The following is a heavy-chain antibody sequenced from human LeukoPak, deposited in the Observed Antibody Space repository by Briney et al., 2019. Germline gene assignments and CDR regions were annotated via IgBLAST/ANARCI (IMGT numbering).Heavy chain of an antibody. V-gene: IGHV3-30-3*01. D-gene: IGHD1-26*01. CDR1: GFTFSDYN. CDR2: MSPDGNKK. CDR3: ATQDYTGTYYRPLDN. J-gene: IGHJ4*02. Sequence: GGSLRLSCAASGFTFSDYNMHWVLQAPGKGLDWVALMSPDGNKKYYADSVKGRFTISRDNSKNTVDLQLNSLRPEDTAFYYCATQDYTGTYYRPLDNWGQGTLVTVSS.